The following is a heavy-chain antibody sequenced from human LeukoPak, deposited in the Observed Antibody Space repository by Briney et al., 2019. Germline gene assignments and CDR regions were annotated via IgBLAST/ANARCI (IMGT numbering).Heavy chain of an antibody. CDR2: IYYSGST. D-gene: IGHD3-22*01. V-gene: IGHV4-59*01. Sequence: SETLSLTCTVSGGSISSYYWSWIRQPPGKGLEWIGYIYYSGSTNYNPSLKSRVTISVDTSKDQFSLKLSSVTAADTAVHYCAREPDYDSSGYGFDYWGQGTLVTVSS. J-gene: IGHJ4*02. CDR3: AREPDYDSSGYGFDY. CDR1: GGSISSYY.